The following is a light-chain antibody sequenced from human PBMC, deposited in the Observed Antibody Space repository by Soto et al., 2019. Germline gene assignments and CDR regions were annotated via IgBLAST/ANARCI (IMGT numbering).Light chain of an antibody. J-gene: IGKJ4*01. Sequence: EIVLTQSPATLSLSPGERATLSCRASQSVSSYLAWYQQKPGQAPRLLIYDASNRATGIPARFSGSGSGTDFTLTISSLEPEDFAVYYCQQRSNGGVFSFTFGGGTKVEIK. CDR2: DAS. CDR1: QSVSSY. CDR3: QQRSNGGVFSFT. V-gene: IGKV3-11*01.